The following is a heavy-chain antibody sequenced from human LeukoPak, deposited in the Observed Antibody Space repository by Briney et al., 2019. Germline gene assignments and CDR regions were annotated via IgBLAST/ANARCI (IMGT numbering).Heavy chain of an antibody. J-gene: IGHJ4*02. V-gene: IGHV3-33*01. CDR1: GFTFSSYG. CDR2: IWYDGSNK. CDR3: ARDYGTLTVLDY. Sequence: HPGGSLRLSCAASGFTFSSYGMHWVRQAPGKGLEWVAVIWYDGSNKYYADSVKGRFTISRDNSKNTLYLQMNSLRAEDTAVYYCARDYGTLTVLDYWGQGTLVTVSS. D-gene: IGHD1-1*01.